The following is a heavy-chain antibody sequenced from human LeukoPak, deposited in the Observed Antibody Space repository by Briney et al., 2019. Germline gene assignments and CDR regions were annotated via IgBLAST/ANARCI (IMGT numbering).Heavy chain of an antibody. CDR2: IKSRPSGGTT. D-gene: IGHD3-16*02. V-gene: IGHV3-15*05. CDR3: AKDVPFTGGGAILY. J-gene: IGHJ4*02. Sequence: GGSLRLSCAASGFTFIDAWMTWVRQAPGKGLEWVGHIKSRPSGGTTDYAASVKGRFTISRDDSKNTLYLQMNSLKTEDTAVYYCAKDVPFTGGGAILYRGQGALVTVSS. CDR1: GFTFIDAW.